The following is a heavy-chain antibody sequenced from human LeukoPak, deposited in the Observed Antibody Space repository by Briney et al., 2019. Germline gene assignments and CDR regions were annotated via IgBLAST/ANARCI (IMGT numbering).Heavy chain of an antibody. V-gene: IGHV3-7*01. Sequence: PGGSLRLSCAASGFTFSSYWMHWVRQPPGKGLEWVANIKQDGSEKYYVDSVKGRFTISRDNAKNSLYLQMNSLRAEDTAVYYCARAGLNGEMATRSLFFGYWGQGTLVTVSS. CDR2: IKQDGSEK. J-gene: IGHJ4*02. CDR3: ARAGLNGEMATRSLFFGY. D-gene: IGHD5-24*01. CDR1: GFTFSSYW.